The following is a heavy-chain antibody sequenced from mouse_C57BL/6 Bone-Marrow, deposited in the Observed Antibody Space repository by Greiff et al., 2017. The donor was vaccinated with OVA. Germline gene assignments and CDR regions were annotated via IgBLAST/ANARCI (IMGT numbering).Heavy chain of an antibody. CDR1: EYEFPSYD. CDR3: ARHSNYWYFDV. CDR2: INSDGGST. V-gene: IGHV5-2*01. Sequence: EVHLVESGGGLVQPGESLKLSCESSEYEFPSYDMSWVRQTPEKRLELVAAINSDGGSTYYPDTMERRFIISRDITKKTLYLQMSSLRSEDTAVYYCARHSNYWYFDVWGTGTTVTVSS. J-gene: IGHJ1*03. D-gene: IGHD2-5*01.